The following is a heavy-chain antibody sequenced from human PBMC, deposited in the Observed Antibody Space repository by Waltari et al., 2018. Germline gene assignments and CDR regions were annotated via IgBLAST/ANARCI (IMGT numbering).Heavy chain of an antibody. V-gene: IGHV1-3*01. CDR2: INAGNGNT. D-gene: IGHD3-16*02. Sequence: QVQLVQSGAEVKKPGASVKVSCKASGYTFTSYAMHWVRQAPGQRLEWMGWINAGNGNTKYYQKFQGRVTITRDTSASTAYMELSSLRSEDTAVYYCARVGEVYDYIWGSYREPYYFDYWGQGTLVTVSS. CDR3: ARVGEVYDYIWGSYREPYYFDY. CDR1: GYTFTSYA. J-gene: IGHJ4*02.